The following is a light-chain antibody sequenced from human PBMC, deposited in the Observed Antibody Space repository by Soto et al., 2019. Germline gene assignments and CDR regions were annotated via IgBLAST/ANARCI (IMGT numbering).Light chain of an antibody. CDR1: QSVSSS. CDR2: GAS. Sequence: EIVVTQSPATLSVSPGEGATLSCRASQSVSSSLAWYQLKPGQAPRLLIYGASTRATGMPARFSGSGSGTEFTLTISSLQSEDFAIYHCQQYNNWPLTFGQGTKLEIK. CDR3: QQYNNWPLT. V-gene: IGKV3-15*01. J-gene: IGKJ2*01.